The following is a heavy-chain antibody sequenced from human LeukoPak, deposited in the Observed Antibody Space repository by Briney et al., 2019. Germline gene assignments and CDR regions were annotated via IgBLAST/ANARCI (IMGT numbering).Heavy chain of an antibody. CDR2: IRFDGTHQ. Sequence: GGSLRLSCTAFGFTFSNYGMHWVRQAPGKGLEWVAFIRFDGTHQYYADSMKGRFTISRDNSKNTVYLQIYSLTPDDTAVYFCSKTSLSDSSGHYYYMDVWGKGTTVTISS. V-gene: IGHV3-30*02. CDR3: SKTSLSDSSGHYYYMDV. J-gene: IGHJ6*03. D-gene: IGHD3-3*01. CDR1: GFTFSNYG.